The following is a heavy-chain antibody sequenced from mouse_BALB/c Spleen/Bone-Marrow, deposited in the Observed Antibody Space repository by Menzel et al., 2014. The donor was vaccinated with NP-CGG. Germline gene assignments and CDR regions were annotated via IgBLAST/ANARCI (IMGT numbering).Heavy chain of an antibody. D-gene: IGHD2-10*02. CDR3: ARDVGYGNYFVY. CDR1: GFTFSDFY. CDR2: SRNKAKYYTT. Sequence: EVQLVESGGGLVQPGDSLRLSCATSGFTFSDFYMEWVRQPPGKRLEWIAASRNKAKYYTTEYSASVKSRFIVSRDTSQSVLYLQMNALRAEDTAIYYCARDVGYGNYFVYWGQGTLVTVSA. V-gene: IGHV7-1*02. J-gene: IGHJ3*01.